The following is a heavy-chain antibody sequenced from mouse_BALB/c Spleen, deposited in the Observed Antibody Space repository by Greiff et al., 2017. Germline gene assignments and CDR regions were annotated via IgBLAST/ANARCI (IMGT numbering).Heavy chain of an antibody. CDR1: GFSLTSYG. CDR2: IWRGGST. CDR3: AKTLPTATRAMDY. Sequence: QVQLQQSGPSLVQPSQSLSITCTVSGFSLTSYGVHWVRQSPGKGLEWLGVIWRGGSTDYNAAFMSRLSITKDNSKSQVFFKMNSLQADDTAIYYCAKTLPTATRAMDYWGQGTSVTVSA. D-gene: IGHD1-2*01. J-gene: IGHJ4*01. V-gene: IGHV2-5-1*01.